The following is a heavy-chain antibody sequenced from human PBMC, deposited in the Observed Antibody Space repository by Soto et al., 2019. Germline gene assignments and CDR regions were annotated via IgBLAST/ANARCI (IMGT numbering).Heavy chain of an antibody. CDR2: IYYSGRT. V-gene: IGHV4-59*01. CDR1: GGSIRHYF. D-gene: IGHD4-17*01. CDR3: ARVGGDDFGDSGGFDY. J-gene: IGHJ4*02. Sequence: PSETLSLTCTVSGGSIRHYFWTWIRQPPGKGLEWIGYIYYSGRTNYNPSLKSRVSISVDTSKNHFSLQLRSVTAADTAVYYCARVGGDDFGDSGGFDYWGQGTLVTVSS.